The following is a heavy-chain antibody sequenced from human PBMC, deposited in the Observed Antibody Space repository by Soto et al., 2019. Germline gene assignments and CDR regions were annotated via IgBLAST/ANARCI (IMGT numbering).Heavy chain of an antibody. CDR3: VKHSEYQLLSWFDP. J-gene: IGHJ5*02. D-gene: IGHD2-2*01. Sequence: GGSLRLSCAASGFTFSSYAMSWVRQAPGKGLEWVSTISGRGGSAYYADSVKGRFTISRDNSKNTLYLQMDSLRAEDTALYYCVKHSEYQLLSWFDPWGQGTLVTVSS. CDR1: GFTFSSYA. CDR2: ISGRGGSA. V-gene: IGHV3-23*01.